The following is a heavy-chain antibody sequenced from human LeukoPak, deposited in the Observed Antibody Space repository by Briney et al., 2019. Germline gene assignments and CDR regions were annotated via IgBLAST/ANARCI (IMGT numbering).Heavy chain of an antibody. V-gene: IGHV3-7*01. Sequence: PGGSLRLSCAASGFTFSSYWMNWVRQAPGKGLEWVANIKQDGSEKFYVDSVKGRFTISRDNAKNALYLQMNSLRAEDTAVYYCARDADRIAVAGFDYWGQGTLVTVSS. CDR1: GFTFSSYW. J-gene: IGHJ4*02. CDR3: ARDADRIAVAGFDY. D-gene: IGHD6-19*01. CDR2: IKQDGSEK.